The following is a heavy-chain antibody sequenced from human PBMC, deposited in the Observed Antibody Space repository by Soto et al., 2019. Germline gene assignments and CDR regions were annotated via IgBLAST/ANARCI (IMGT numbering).Heavy chain of an antibody. D-gene: IGHD6-19*01. Sequence: PGGSLRLSCAASGFTFSSYGMHWVRQAPGKGLEWVAVISYDGSNKYYADSVKGRFAISRDNSKNTLYLQMNSLRAEDTAVYYCATKILAVADFRDCDYWGQGTLVTVSS. CDR1: GFTFSSYG. CDR2: ISYDGSNK. CDR3: ATKILAVADFRDCDY. V-gene: IGHV3-30*03. J-gene: IGHJ4*02.